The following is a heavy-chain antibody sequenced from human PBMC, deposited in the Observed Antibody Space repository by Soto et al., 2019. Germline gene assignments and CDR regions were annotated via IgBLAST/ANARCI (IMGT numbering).Heavy chain of an antibody. CDR2: ISAYNGNT. V-gene: IGHV1-18*04. CDR1: GYTFTSYG. J-gene: IGHJ6*02. Sequence: ASVKVSCKASGYTFTSYGISWVRQAPGQGLEWMGWISAYNGNTNYAQKLQGRVTMTTDTSTSTAYMELRSLRSDDTAVYYCARERSGYDFFTIGGYYGMDVWGQGTTVTVSS. CDR3: ARERSGYDFFTIGGYYGMDV. D-gene: IGHD5-12*01.